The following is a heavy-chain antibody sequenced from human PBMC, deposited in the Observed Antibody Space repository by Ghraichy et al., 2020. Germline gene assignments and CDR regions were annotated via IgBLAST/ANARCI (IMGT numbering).Heavy chain of an antibody. CDR3: AREEIGYYYDTSGFLRNAFDI. Sequence: GGSLRLSCVASGFTFSSYEMNWVRQAPGKGLEWVSYISTSGSTIYYADSVQGRFTISRDNAKNSLSLQMNSLRTEDTAVYYCAREEIGYYYDTSGFLRNAFDIWGQGTMVTVSS. CDR2: ISTSGSTI. CDR1: GFTFSSYE. V-gene: IGHV3-48*03. D-gene: IGHD3-22*01. J-gene: IGHJ3*02.